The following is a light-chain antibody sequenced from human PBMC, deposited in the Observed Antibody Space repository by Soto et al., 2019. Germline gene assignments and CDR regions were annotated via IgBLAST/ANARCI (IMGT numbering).Light chain of an antibody. CDR2: DAS. CDR3: QQRSYWPIT. V-gene: IGKV3-11*01. Sequence: EIVLTQSPATLSLSPGERATLSCRASHNVSSYLAWCQQKPGQAPRLLIYDASNRAAGTPARFSGSGSGTDFTLTISGLEPEDFAVYYCQQRSYWPITFGQGRRLEIK. CDR1: HNVSSY. J-gene: IGKJ5*01.